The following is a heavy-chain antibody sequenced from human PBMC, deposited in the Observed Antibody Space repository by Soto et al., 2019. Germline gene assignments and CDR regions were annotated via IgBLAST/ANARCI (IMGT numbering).Heavy chain of an antibody. Sequence: SETLSLTCTVSGGSISSSSYYWGWIRQPPGKGLEWIGSIYYSGSTYYNPSLKSRVTISVDTSKNQFSLKLSSVTAADTAVYYCARRGHGSGSYYKPLPTGFDPWGQGTLVTVSS. CDR2: IYYSGST. J-gene: IGHJ5*02. D-gene: IGHD3-10*01. CDR1: GGSISSSSYY. CDR3: ARRGHGSGSYYKPLPTGFDP. V-gene: IGHV4-39*01.